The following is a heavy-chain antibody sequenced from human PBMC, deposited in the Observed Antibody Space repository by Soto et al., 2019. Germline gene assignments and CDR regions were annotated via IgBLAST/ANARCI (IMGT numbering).Heavy chain of an antibody. CDR3: ARFGYTTEAH. Sequence: EVQLVESGGGLVKPGGSLRLSCAASGFTFSSYTMIWVRQAPGKGLEWVSSISSSSSYIYYADPVKGRFTISRDNAKNSLYLQMNSLRAEDTAVYYCARFGYTTEAHWGQGTLVTVSS. J-gene: IGHJ4*02. V-gene: IGHV3-21*01. D-gene: IGHD5-12*01. CDR1: GFTFSSYT. CDR2: ISSSSSYI.